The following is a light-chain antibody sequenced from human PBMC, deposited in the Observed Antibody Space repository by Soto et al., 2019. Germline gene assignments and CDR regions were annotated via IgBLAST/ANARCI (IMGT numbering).Light chain of an antibody. J-gene: IGKJ2*01. V-gene: IGKV1-39*01. CDR1: QSIATY. Sequence: DIQMTQSPSSLSATVGDRVTITCRASQSIATYLNWYQQEPGKAPKLLIYSASTLQSGVPSRFSGRGSGADFTLTISSLQPEEFATYYCQQSFSSPPHTFGQGTKLEIK. CDR2: SAS. CDR3: QQSFSSPPHT.